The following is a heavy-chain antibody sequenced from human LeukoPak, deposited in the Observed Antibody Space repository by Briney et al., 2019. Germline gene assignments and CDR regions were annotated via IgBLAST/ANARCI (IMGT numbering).Heavy chain of an antibody. D-gene: IGHD3-9*01. V-gene: IGHV4-59*01. Sequence: SETLSLTCTVSGGSISSYYWSWIRQPPGKGLEWIGYIYYSGSTNYNPSLKSRVTISVDTSKNQFSLKLSSVTAADTAVYYCARNGYYETLTGYGLAFDIWGQGTMVTVSS. CDR2: IYYSGST. J-gene: IGHJ3*02. CDR3: ARNGYYETLTGYGLAFDI. CDR1: GGSISSYY.